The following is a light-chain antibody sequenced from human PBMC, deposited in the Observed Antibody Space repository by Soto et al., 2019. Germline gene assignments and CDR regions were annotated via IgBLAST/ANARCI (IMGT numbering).Light chain of an antibody. CDR1: QSISSY. CDR2: DAS. J-gene: IGKJ1*01. V-gene: IGKV3-11*01. CDR3: QQLTYWTPQWT. Sequence: EVVLTQSPDTLSLPPGERATLSCRASQSISSYLAWYQQKPGKAPRLLIYDASSRATGIPARFSGSGSGTDFTFTISSLGPEDFAVYVCQQLTYWTPQWTFGQGTKVEIK.